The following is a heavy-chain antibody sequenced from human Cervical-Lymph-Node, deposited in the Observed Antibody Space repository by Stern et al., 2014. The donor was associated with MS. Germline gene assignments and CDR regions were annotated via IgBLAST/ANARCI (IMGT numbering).Heavy chain of an antibody. Sequence: QLVQSGAEVKKPGASVKVSCKTSGYTFTNYDVNWVRRAPGQGLDWMGWMNPNNGKTAYATKFQGRVTMTRDTSINTAYMELSSLSSEDTAVYYCARGLMITFGGNTVHGYHGLDVWGQGTTVTVSS. CDR3: ARGLMITFGGNTVHGYHGLDV. CDR2: MNPNNGKT. D-gene: IGHD3-16*01. CDR1: GYTFTNYD. V-gene: IGHV1-8*01. J-gene: IGHJ6*02.